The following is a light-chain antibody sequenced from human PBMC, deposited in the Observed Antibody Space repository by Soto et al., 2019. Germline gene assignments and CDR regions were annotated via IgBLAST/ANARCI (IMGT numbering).Light chain of an antibody. V-gene: IGKV1-39*01. CDR3: QQNDDPPIT. Sequence: DVGNTQTPASRGAFISDRVTMTCRASQSIGTFLSWYQQKSGRAPKLLIYAASSLQIGVPSRFSGSGSGTNFTLTISSLQPEDFATYFCQQNDDPPITFGQGTRLEIK. CDR2: AAS. J-gene: IGKJ5*01. CDR1: QSIGTF.